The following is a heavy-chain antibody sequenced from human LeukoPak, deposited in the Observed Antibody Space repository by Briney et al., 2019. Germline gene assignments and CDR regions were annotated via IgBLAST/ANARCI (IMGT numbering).Heavy chain of an antibody. D-gene: IGHD5-12*01. CDR1: GGTFSSYA. CDR3: ARHLDIVATTLIDY. Sequence: SVKVSCKASGGTFSSYAISWVRPAPGQGLEWMGRIIPIFGTANYAQKFQGRVTITADKSTSTAYMELSSLRSEDTAVYYCARHLDIVATTLIDYWGQGTLVTVSS. V-gene: IGHV1-69*06. CDR2: IIPIFGTA. J-gene: IGHJ4*02.